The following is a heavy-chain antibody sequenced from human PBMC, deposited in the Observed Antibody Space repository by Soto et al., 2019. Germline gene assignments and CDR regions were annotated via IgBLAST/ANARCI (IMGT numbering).Heavy chain of an antibody. V-gene: IGHV2-5*02. D-gene: IGHD5-18*01. CDR2: IYWDDDK. Sequence: QITLKESGPTLVKPTQTLTLTCTFSGFSLSTSGVGVGWIRQPPGKALEWLALIYWDDDKRYSPSLKSRLTITKDTSKNQVVLTMTNMDPVDTATYYCAQSGPSGYSSRYYFDYWGQGTLVTVSS. CDR3: AQSGPSGYSSRYYFDY. CDR1: GFSLSTSGVG. J-gene: IGHJ4*02.